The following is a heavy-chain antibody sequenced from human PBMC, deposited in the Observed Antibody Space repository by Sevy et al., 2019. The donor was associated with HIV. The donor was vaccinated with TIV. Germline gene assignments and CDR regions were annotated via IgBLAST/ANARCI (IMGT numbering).Heavy chain of an antibody. D-gene: IGHD2-15*01. CDR1: GFTFSSYN. CDR2: ISSSSNYI. V-gene: IGHV3-21*01. Sequence: GGSLRLSCAASGFTFSSYNMNWVRQAPGKGLEWVSSISSSSNYINYADSVKGRFTISRENAENSLYLEMNTLRAEDTAVYYCARVVAYCSGGTCFPGYYYGMDVWDQRTTVTVSS. J-gene: IGHJ6*02. CDR3: ARVVAYCSGGTCFPGYYYGMDV.